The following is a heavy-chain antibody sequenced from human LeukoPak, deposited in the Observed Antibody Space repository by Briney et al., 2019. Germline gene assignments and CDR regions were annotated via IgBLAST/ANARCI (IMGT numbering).Heavy chain of an antibody. CDR1: GGYISTYY. Sequence: AETLSLTCTVSGGYISTYYWGWVRQTPGQGLAWVGYISYSGTTTYSPSLQSRVTISLDTSENQLSLRLNSLTAADTAVYYCARAFSAWPHAFDVWGQGTMVTVSS. CDR2: ISYSGTT. V-gene: IGHV4-59*13. D-gene: IGHD6-19*01. CDR3: ARAFSAWPHAFDV. J-gene: IGHJ3*01.